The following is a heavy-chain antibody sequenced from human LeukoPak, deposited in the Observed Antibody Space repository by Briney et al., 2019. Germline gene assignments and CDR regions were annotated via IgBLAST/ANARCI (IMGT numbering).Heavy chain of an antibody. Sequence: ASVKVSCKASGYTFTSYDINWVRQATGQGLEWMGWMNPNSGNTGYAQKFQGRVTMTRNTYISTAYMELSSLRSEDTAVYYCARLYCGSTSCYADYWGQGTLVTVSS. CDR2: MNPNSGNT. CDR3: ARLYCGSTSCYADY. V-gene: IGHV1-8*01. D-gene: IGHD2-2*01. J-gene: IGHJ4*02. CDR1: GYTFTSYD.